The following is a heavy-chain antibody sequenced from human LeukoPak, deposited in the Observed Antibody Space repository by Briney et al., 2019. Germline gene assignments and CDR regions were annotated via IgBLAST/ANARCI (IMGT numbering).Heavy chain of an antibody. D-gene: IGHD3-16*01. CDR1: GYTFTGYY. CDR2: INPNSGGT. CDR3: ARVRLSWAYGGMDV. V-gene: IGHV1-2*02. J-gene: IGHJ6*02. Sequence: GASVKVSCKASGYTFTGYYMHWVRQAPGQGLEWMGWINPNSGGTNYAQKFQGRVTMTRDTSISTAYMELSRLRSDDTAVYYCARVRLSWAYGGMDVWGQGTTVTVSS.